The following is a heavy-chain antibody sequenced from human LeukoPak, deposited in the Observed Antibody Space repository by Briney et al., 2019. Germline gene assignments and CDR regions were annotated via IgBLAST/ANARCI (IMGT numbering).Heavy chain of an antibody. CDR1: GDSVSSNSAA. CDR3: ARGGSRGDYAGEYYFDY. Sequence: SRTLSLTCAISGDSVSSNSAAWNWIRQSPSRGLEWLGRTYYRSKWYNDYAVSVKSRITINPDTSKNQFSLQLNSVTPEDTAVYYCARGGSRGDYAGEYYFDYWGQGTLVTVSS. J-gene: IGHJ4*02. V-gene: IGHV6-1*01. D-gene: IGHD4-17*01. CDR2: TYYRSKWYN.